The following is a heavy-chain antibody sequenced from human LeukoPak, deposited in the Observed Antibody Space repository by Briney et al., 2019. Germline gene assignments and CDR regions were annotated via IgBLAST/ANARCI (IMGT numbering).Heavy chain of an antibody. CDR1: GGTFSSYA. D-gene: IGHD4-17*01. Sequence: SVKVSCKASGGTFSSYAISWVRQAPGQGLEWMGRIIPILGIANYAQKFQGRVTITADKSTSTAYMELSSLRSEDTAVYYCARVGAYGDYSSCWGQGTLVTVSP. CDR2: IIPILGIA. CDR3: ARVGAYGDYSSC. J-gene: IGHJ4*02. V-gene: IGHV1-69*04.